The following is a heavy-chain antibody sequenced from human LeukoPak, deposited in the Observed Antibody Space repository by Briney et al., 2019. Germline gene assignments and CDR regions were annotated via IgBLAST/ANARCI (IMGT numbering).Heavy chain of an antibody. CDR1: GFTFSSYS. Sequence: GGSLRLPCAASGFTFSSYSMNWVRQAPGKGLEWVSYISSSSSTIYYADSVKGRFTISRDNAKNSLYLQMNSLRAEDTAVYYCASQLGWELLGAFDIWGQGTMVTVSS. CDR3: ASQLGWELLGAFDI. D-gene: IGHD1-26*01. J-gene: IGHJ3*02. V-gene: IGHV3-48*04. CDR2: ISSSSSTI.